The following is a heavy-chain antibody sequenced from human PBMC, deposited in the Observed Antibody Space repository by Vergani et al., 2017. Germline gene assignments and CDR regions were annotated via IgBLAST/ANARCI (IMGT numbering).Heavy chain of an antibody. Sequence: QVQLQESGPGLVKPSETLSLTCAVSGYSISSGYYWGWIRQPPGKGLEWIGYIYYSGSTNYNPSLKSRVTISVDTSKNQFSLKLSSVTAADTAVYYCARTAPIAAAGTSTYFDYWGQGTLVTVSS. CDR3: ARTAPIAAAGTSTYFDY. V-gene: IGHV4-38-2*01. D-gene: IGHD6-13*01. CDR1: GYSISSGYY. CDR2: IYYSGST. J-gene: IGHJ4*02.